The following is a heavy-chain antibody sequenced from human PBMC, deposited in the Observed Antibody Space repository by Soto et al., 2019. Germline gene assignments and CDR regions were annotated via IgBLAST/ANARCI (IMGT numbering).Heavy chain of an antibody. D-gene: IGHD5-18*01. V-gene: IGHV4-39*06. Sequence: SETLSLTCTVAGGSISSSSYYWGWIRQPPGKGLEWIGSIYYSGSTYYNPSLKSRVTISVDTSKNQFTLKLSSVTAAATAVYYCARSLPKYSYGIVSEFDYWGQGTLVTVSS. J-gene: IGHJ4*02. CDR1: GGSISSSSYY. CDR2: IYYSGST. CDR3: ARSLPKYSYGIVSEFDY.